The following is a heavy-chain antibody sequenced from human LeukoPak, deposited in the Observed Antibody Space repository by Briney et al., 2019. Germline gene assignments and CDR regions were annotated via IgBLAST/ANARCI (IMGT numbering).Heavy chain of an antibody. J-gene: IGHJ4*02. CDR2: IFYSGST. CDR3: AREVTAVAAPKYYFDY. V-gene: IGHV4-39*07. CDR1: SGSISTSNYY. Sequence: PSETLSLTCTVSSGSISTSNYYWGWVRQPPGKALEWIGNIFYSGSTYYSPSLKSRVTISLDTSRNQFSLKLNSVTAADTAVYYCAREVTAVAAPKYYFDYWGQGPWSPSPQ. D-gene: IGHD6-19*01.